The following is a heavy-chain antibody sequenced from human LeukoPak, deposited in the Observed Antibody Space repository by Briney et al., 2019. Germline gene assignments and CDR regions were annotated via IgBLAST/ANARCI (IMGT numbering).Heavy chain of an antibody. Sequence: WGSLRLSCAASGFTFSSYWMHWVRQAPGKGLVWVSRINSDGSSTSYADSVKGRFTISRDNAKNTLYLQMNSLRAEDTDVYYCARDDHPYYFDYWGQGTLVTVSS. V-gene: IGHV3-74*01. J-gene: IGHJ4*02. CDR1: GFTFSSYW. CDR3: ARDDHPYYFDY. CDR2: INSDGSST.